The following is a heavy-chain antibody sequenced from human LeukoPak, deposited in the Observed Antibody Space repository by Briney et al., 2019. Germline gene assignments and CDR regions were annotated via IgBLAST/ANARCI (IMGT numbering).Heavy chain of an antibody. V-gene: IGHV1-18*01. CDR1: VYNFIIYG. D-gene: IGHD6-19*01. CDR3: ARAGVHVAVAGTADH. J-gene: IGHJ4*02. Sequence: ASLTVSFQATVYNFIIYGITWVRQAPGQGLEWLGWISPQKGNTYSARSLQGRVTLTTDTSTNTAYLGLRSLTSADTALYYCARAGVHVAVAGTADHWGPGTLITVSS. CDR2: ISPQKGNT.